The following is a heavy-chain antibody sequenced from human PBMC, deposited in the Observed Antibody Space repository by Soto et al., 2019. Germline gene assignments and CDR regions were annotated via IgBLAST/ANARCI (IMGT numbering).Heavy chain of an antibody. J-gene: IGHJ5*02. CDR2: IIPIFGRT. D-gene: IGHD2-2*01. Sequence: QVQLVQSGAEVQKPGSSVNVSCKASGGTFSSFAFSWVRQAPGQGLEWMGDIIPIFGRTHYAQKFQGRVTITADESTFTAYMELSSLTSDDTAVYYCARGDTHQLLRGWFDPWGQGTLVIVSS. CDR1: GGTFSSFA. CDR3: ARGDTHQLLRGWFDP. V-gene: IGHV1-69*01.